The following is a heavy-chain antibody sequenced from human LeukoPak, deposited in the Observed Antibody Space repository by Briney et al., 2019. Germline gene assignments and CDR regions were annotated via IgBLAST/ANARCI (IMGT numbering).Heavy chain of an antibody. D-gene: IGHD1-14*01. CDR3: ARAGIGGEVVDY. J-gene: IGHJ4*02. Sequence: ASVKVSCKASGYTFTSYAMNWVRQATGQGLEWMGWMNPNSGNTGCAQKFQGRVTMTRNTSISTAYMELSSLRSEDTAVYYCARAGIGGEVVDYWGQGTLVTVSS. CDR1: GYTFTSYA. V-gene: IGHV1-8*02. CDR2: MNPNSGNT.